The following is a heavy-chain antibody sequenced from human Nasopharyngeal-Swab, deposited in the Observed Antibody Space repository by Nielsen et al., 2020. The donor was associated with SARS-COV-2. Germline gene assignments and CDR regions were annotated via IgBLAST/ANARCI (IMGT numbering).Heavy chain of an antibody. CDR2: INHSGST. Sequence: SETLSLTCTVSGGSISSSTYYWGWIRQPPGKGLEWIGEINHSGSTNYNPSLKSRVTISVDTSKNQFSLKLSSVTAADTAVYYCARVAGPDWYFDLWGRGTLVTVSS. V-gene: IGHV4-39*07. J-gene: IGHJ2*01. CDR1: GGSISSSTYY. D-gene: IGHD6-19*01. CDR3: ARVAGPDWYFDL.